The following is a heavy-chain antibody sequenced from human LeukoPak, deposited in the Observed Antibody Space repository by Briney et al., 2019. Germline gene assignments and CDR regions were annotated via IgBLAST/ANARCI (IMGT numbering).Heavy chain of an antibody. CDR2: IIPIFGTA. J-gene: IGHJ6*02. CDR1: GGTFSSYA. Sequence: AASVKVSCKASGGTFSSYAISWVRQAPGQGLEWMGGIIPIFGTANYAQKFQGRVTITADESTSTAYMELSSLRSEDTAVYYCASVMTSPYYYGIDVWGQGTTVTVSS. CDR3: ASVMTSPYYYGIDV. D-gene: IGHD2-21*02. V-gene: IGHV1-69*13.